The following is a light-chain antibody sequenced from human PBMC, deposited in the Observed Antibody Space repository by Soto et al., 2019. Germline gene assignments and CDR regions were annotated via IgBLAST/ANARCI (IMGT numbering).Light chain of an antibody. Sequence: EIVLAQSPATLSVSTGGRATLSCRASQSVSRYLAWYQQKPGQTPRLLIYDASNRAAGIPARFSGSGSGTDFTLTISSLEPEDFAVYYCQQRSNWPLTFGGGTKVDIK. CDR1: QSVSRY. CDR3: QQRSNWPLT. J-gene: IGKJ4*01. CDR2: DAS. V-gene: IGKV3-11*01.